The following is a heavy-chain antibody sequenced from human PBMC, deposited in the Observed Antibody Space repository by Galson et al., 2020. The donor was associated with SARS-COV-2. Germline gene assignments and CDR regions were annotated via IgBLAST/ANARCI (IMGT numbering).Heavy chain of an antibody. CDR1: GFTFSSYS. J-gene: IGHJ4*02. CDR2: ISSSSSYI. V-gene: IGHV3-21*01. CDR3: ARGPYYYDSSGATGLCDY. Sequence: GGSLRLSCAASGFTFSSYSMNWVRQAPGKGLEWVSSISSSSSYIYYADSVKGRFTISRDNAKNSLYLQMNSLRAEDTAVYYCARGPYYYDSSGATGLCDYWAQGTLVTVSS. D-gene: IGHD3-22*01.